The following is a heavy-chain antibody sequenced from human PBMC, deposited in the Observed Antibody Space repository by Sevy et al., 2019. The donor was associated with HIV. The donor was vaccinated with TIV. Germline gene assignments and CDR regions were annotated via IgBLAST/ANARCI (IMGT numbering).Heavy chain of an antibody. V-gene: IGHV1-2*05. CDR1: GYTFTGYY. CDR2: INPNRGGT. D-gene: IGHD5-12*01. CDR3: ARDPSIRDQPKVATTRTGY. Sequence: ASVKVSCKASGYTFTGYYMHWVRQAPGQGLEWMGRINPNRGGTKYTQKFQGRVTMTRDTSIGTAYMELSRLRSDDTVMYYCARDPSIRDQPKVATTRTGYWGQGTLVSVSS. J-gene: IGHJ4*02.